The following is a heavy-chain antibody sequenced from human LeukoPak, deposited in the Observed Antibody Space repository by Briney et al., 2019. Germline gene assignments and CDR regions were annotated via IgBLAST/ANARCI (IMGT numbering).Heavy chain of an antibody. J-gene: IGHJ4*02. CDR2: IGTAGDT. Sequence: GGSLRLSCAASGFTFSSYDMHWVRQATGKGLEWVSAIGTAGDTYYPGSVKGRFTISRENAKNSLYLQMNSLRAGDAAVYYCARGGLYGGFDYWGQGTLVTVSS. D-gene: IGHD4-23*01. V-gene: IGHV3-13*01. CDR1: GFTFSSYD. CDR3: ARGGLYGGFDY.